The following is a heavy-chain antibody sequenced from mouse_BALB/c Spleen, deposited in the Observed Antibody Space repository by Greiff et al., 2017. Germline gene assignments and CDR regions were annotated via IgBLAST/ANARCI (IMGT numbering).Heavy chain of an antibody. CDR1: GFTFSSYG. J-gene: IGHJ2*01. CDR3: TREVTGTLYFDY. CDR2: ISSGGSYT. D-gene: IGHD4-1*01. Sequence: EVQRVESGGDLVKPGGSLKLSCAASGFTFSSYGMSWVRQTPDKRLEWVATISSGGSYTYYPDSVKGRFTISRDNAKNTLYLQMSSLKSEDTAMYYCTREVTGTLYFDYWGQGTTLTVSS. V-gene: IGHV5-6*01.